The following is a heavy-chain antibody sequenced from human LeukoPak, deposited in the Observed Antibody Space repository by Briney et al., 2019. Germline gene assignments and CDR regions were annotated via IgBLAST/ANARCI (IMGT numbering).Heavy chain of an antibody. CDR1: GFTISDYY. D-gene: IGHD1-7*01. V-gene: IGHV3-11*01. Sequence: PGGSLRLSCAASGFTISDYYMSWIRQAPGKGPEWVSYISNSGSIIFYADPVKGRFTISRDNAKNSLYLQMNSLRAEDTAVYYCARDSYGITGTLGPWGQGTLVTVSS. CDR2: ISNSGSII. J-gene: IGHJ5*02. CDR3: ARDSYGITGTLGP.